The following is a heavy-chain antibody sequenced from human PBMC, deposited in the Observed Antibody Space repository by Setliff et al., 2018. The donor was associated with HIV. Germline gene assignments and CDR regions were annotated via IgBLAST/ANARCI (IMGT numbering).Heavy chain of an antibody. Sequence: GASVKVSCKASGAAFTTYAFSWVRQAPGQGLEWMGGIIPILGSANYAQKFQGRVRITADKSTRTLYMELSSLRSDDTAVYYCARVKEAYSSAWLNFDYWGQGTLVTVSS. CDR2: IIPILGSA. D-gene: IGHD6-19*01. V-gene: IGHV1-69*10. CDR1: GAAFTTYA. CDR3: ARVKEAYSSAWLNFDY. J-gene: IGHJ4*02.